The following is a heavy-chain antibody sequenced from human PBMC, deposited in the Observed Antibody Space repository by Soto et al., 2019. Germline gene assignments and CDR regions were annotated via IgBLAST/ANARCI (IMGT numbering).Heavy chain of an antibody. V-gene: IGHV1-69*01. Sequence: QVQLVQSGAEVKKPGSSVKVSCKASGGTFSSYAISWVRQAPGQVLEWMGGIIPIFGTANYAQKFQGRVTITADESTSTAYMELSSLRSEDTAVYYCARDIVPAAMGYYYYGMDVWGQGTTVTVSS. CDR2: IIPIFGTA. CDR1: GGTFSSYA. CDR3: ARDIVPAAMGYYYYGMDV. J-gene: IGHJ6*02. D-gene: IGHD2-2*01.